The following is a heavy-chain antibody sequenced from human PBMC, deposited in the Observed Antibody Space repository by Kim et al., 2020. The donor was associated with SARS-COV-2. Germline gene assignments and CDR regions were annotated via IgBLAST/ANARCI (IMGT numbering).Heavy chain of an antibody. V-gene: IGHV4-34*01. CDR3: RAVLGYYYYGMDV. D-gene: IGHD6-19*01. J-gene: IGHJ6*02. Sequence: SETLSLTCAVYGGSFSGYYWSWIRQPPGKGLEWIGEINHSGSTNYNPSLKSRVTISVDTSKNQFSLKLSSVTAADTAVYYCRAVLGYYYYGMDVWGQGTTVTVSS. CDR1: GGSFSGYY. CDR2: INHSGST.